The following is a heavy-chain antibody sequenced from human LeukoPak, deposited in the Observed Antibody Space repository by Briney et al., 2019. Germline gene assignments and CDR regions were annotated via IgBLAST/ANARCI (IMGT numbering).Heavy chain of an antibody. CDR1: GGSISSSKW. J-gene: IGHJ6*02. CDR3: ARRPTIVVITADYYYYYGMDV. V-gene: IGHV4-4*02. D-gene: IGHD3-22*01. Sequence: KPSGTLSLTCAVSGGSISSSKWYSWVRQPPGKRLEWIGEIHHSGSTNYNPSLKSRVTISVDKSKNQFSLKLSSVTAADTAVYYCARRPTIVVITADYYYYYGMDVWGQGTTVTVSS. CDR2: IHHSGST.